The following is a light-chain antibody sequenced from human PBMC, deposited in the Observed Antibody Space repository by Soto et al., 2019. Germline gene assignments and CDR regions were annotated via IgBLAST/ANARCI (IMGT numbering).Light chain of an antibody. J-gene: IGKJ2*01. V-gene: IGKV3-11*01. CDR3: QHRSNWPRYT. CDR1: QSISSY. Sequence: EIVLTQSPATLSLSPGERATLSCGASQSISSYLAWYQQKPGQAPRLLIYDASNRATGIPARFSGSGSGTDFTLTISSLEPEDFAVHYCQHRSNWPRYTLGQGTKLEIK. CDR2: DAS.